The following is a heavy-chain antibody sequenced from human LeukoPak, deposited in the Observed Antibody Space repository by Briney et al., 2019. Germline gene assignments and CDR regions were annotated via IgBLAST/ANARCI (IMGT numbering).Heavy chain of an antibody. CDR3: IIDYDYAWGSYRLGY. CDR1: GFTFSEAW. CDR2: IQSITDGGTT. V-gene: IGHV3-15*01. Sequence: PGGSLRLSCAASGFTFSEAWMSWVRQAPGKGLEWVGRIQSITDGGTTDYAAPVKGRFTISRDDSKNTLYLQLNSLKTEDTAMYYCIIDYDYAWGSYRLGYWGQGTLVTVSS. J-gene: IGHJ4*02. D-gene: IGHD3-16*02.